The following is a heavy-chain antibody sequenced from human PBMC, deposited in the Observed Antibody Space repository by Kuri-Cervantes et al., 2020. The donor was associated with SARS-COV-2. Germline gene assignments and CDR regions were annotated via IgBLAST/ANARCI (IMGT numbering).Heavy chain of an antibody. V-gene: IGHV1-18*04. Sequence: ASVKVSCKASGYTFTSYGISWVRQAPGQGLEWMGWISAYNGNTNYAQKLQGRVTMTTDTSTSTAYMELRSLRSDDTAVYYCARAAMVRGVIIEDNWFDPWGQGTLVTVSS. J-gene: IGHJ5*02. CDR1: GYTFTSYG. CDR3: ARAAMVRGVIIEDNWFDP. CDR2: ISAYNGNT. D-gene: IGHD3-10*01.